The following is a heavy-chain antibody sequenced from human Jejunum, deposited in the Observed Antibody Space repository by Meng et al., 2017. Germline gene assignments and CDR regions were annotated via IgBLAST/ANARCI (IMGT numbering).Heavy chain of an antibody. D-gene: IGHD1-14*01. V-gene: IGHV4-34*01. CDR2: IHPSGST. J-gene: IGHJ4*02. Sequence: QLHLQQWGAGLLKPSETLSLPCAVYGGSSSGFYLSWIRQPPGKGLEWIGEIHPSGSTDYNPSLKSRLTISLDTSKNQFSLSLNSATAADTGIYYCTRGTDRAKSGDYWGQGTLVTVSS. CDR1: GGSSSGFY. CDR3: TRGTDRAKSGDY.